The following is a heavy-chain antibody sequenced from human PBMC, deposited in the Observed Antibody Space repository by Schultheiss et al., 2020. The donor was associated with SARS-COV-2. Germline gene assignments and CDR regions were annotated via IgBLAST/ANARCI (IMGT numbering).Heavy chain of an antibody. CDR2: IYSSGNT. J-gene: IGHJ6*02. V-gene: IGHV3-53*01. D-gene: IGHD3-10*01. CDR3: ARDTSYLYGMDV. CDR1: GFTVSGSY. Sequence: GGSLRLSCAASGFTVSGSYMSWVRQAPGKGLEWVSVIYSSGNTFYADSVKGRFTISRDNSKNTLYLQMDNLRSEDTAIYYCARDTSYLYGMDVWGQGTTVTVSS.